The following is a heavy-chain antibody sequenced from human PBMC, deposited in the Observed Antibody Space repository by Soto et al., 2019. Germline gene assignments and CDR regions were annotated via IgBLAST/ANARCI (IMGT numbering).Heavy chain of an antibody. V-gene: IGHV4-39*01. CDR2: IYYSGST. D-gene: IGHD5-18*01. Sequence: PSETLSLTCTVPGGSISSSSYYWGWIRQPPGKGLEWIGSIYYSGSTYYNPSLKSRVTISVDTSKNQFSLKLSSVTAADTAVYYCAIPGYSYGYWGQGTLVTVSS. CDR3: AIPGYSYGY. CDR1: GGSISSSSYY. J-gene: IGHJ4*02.